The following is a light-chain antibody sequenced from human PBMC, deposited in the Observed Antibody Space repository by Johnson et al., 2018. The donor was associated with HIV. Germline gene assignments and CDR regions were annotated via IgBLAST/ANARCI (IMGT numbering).Light chain of an antibody. CDR3: GTWASSLSAGL. V-gene: IGLV1-51*01. CDR2: ENN. J-gene: IGLJ1*01. Sequence: SVLTQPPSVSAAPGQKVTISCSGSSSNIGNNYVSWYQQLPGTAPKLLIYENNKRSSGIPDRFSGSKSGTSATLGITGLQTGDEADYYCGTWASSLSAGLFGTGTKVTGL. CDR1: SSNIGNNY.